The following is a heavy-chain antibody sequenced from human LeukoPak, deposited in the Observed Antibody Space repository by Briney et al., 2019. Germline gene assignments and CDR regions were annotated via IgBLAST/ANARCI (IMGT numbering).Heavy chain of an antibody. CDR2: IYSSGRT. D-gene: IGHD2-21*02. V-gene: IGHV4-4*07. J-gene: IGHJ4*02. CDR3: ARDRGDYGSSDY. Sequence: SETLSLTCTVSGGSISNYYWSWIRQPAGKGLEWIGRIYSSGRTNYNPSLKSRVTMSVDTSKNQFSLRLSSVTAADTAMYYCARDRGDYGSSDYWGQGTLVTVSS. CDR1: GGSISNYY.